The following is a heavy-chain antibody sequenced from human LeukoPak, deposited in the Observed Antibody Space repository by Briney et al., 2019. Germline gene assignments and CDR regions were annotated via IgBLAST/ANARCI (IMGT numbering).Heavy chain of an antibody. V-gene: IGHV3-33*01. Sequence: GRSLRRSCAASGFTFSTFGMNWVRQAPGKGLEWVAVIWYDGSNKYYADSVKGRFTISRDNSKSTLYLQMNSLRAEDTAVYYCARISCTGGSCRPYSYYDMDVWGQGTTVTVSS. J-gene: IGHJ6*02. D-gene: IGHD2-15*01. CDR3: ARISCTGGSCRPYSYYDMDV. CDR1: GFTFSTFG. CDR2: IWYDGSNK.